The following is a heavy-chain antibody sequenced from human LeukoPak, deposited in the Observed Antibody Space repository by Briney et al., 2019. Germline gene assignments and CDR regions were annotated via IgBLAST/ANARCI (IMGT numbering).Heavy chain of an antibody. V-gene: IGHV4-4*09. CDR3: ARQAIVVVPAADTLYYYYYCMDV. Sequence: SETLSLTCTVSGGSISSYYWSWIRQPPGKGLEWIGYIYTSGSTNYNPSLKSRVTISVDTSKNQFSLKLSSVTAADTAVYYCARQAIVVVPAADTLYYYYYCMDVWGKGTTVTVSS. J-gene: IGHJ6*03. CDR2: IYTSGST. D-gene: IGHD2-2*01. CDR1: GGSISSYY.